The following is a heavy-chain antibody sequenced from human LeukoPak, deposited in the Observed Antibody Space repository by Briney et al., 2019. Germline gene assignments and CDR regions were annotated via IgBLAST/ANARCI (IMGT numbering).Heavy chain of an antibody. CDR2: IIPIFGTA. J-gene: IGHJ4*02. CDR3: ARDIHSSSWYLN. CDR1: GGTSSAYA. Sequence: SVKVSCKASGGTSSAYAISGVGQAPGQGLKWRGGIIPIFGTANYAQKFQGRVTITADESTSTAYMELSSLRSEDTAVYYCARDIHSSSWYLNWGQGTLVTVSS. V-gene: IGHV1-69*13. D-gene: IGHD6-13*01.